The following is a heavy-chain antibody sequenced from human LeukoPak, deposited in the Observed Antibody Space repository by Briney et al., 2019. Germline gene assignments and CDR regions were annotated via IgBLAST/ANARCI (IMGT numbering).Heavy chain of an antibody. CDR1: GFTFSSYG. Sequence: HPGGSLRLSCAASGFTFSSYGMHWVRQAPGKGLEWVAFIRYDGSNKYYADSVKGRFTISRDNAKNSLYLQMNSLRAEDTAVYYCARGNGRLLRYFDYWGQGTLVTVSS. CDR2: IRYDGSNK. V-gene: IGHV3-30*02. J-gene: IGHJ4*02. D-gene: IGHD3-3*01. CDR3: ARGNGRLLRYFDY.